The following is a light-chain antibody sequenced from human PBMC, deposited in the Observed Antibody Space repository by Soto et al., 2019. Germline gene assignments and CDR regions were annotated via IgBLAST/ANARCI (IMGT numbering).Light chain of an antibody. J-gene: IGKJ1*01. CDR2: GAS. CDR1: QTISSSY. V-gene: IGKV3-20*01. CDR3: QQFGTSPWT. Sequence: EIVLTQSPGTLSLSPGDRATLSCRASQTISSSYLAWYQQKPGQAPRLLIYGASSRATAIPDRFSGGGSGTDFTRTISRLEPEDFAVYYCQQFGTSPWTFGQGTKVEIK.